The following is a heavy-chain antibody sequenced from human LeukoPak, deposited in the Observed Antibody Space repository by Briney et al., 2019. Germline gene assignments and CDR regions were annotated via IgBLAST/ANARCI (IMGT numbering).Heavy chain of an antibody. CDR1: GGTFSSYA. V-gene: IGHV1-69*13. D-gene: IGHD5-12*01. CDR2: IIPIFGTA. J-gene: IGHJ6*04. Sequence: SVKVSCKASGGTFSSYAISWVRQAPGQGLEWMGGIIPIFGTANYAQKFQGRVTITADESTSTAYMELSSLRSEDTAVYYCARSRRGYSGYEAADYYCYYGMDVWGKGTTVTVSS. CDR3: ARSRRGYSGYEAADYYCYYGMDV.